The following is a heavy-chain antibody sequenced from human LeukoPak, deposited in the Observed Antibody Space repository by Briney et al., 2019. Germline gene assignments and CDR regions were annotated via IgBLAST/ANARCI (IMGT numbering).Heavy chain of an antibody. CDR2: INSSSGTK. Sequence: GGSLRLSCAASGFTFSIYSMNWVRQAPGKGLEWISYINSSSGTKSYTDSVKGRFTISRDNAKNSLYLQMSSLRAEDTAVYYCARVAPGHDIGRGYFDYWGQGTLVTVSS. CDR1: GFTFSIYS. J-gene: IGHJ4*02. D-gene: IGHD2-21*01. V-gene: IGHV3-48*01. CDR3: ARVAPGHDIGRGYFDY.